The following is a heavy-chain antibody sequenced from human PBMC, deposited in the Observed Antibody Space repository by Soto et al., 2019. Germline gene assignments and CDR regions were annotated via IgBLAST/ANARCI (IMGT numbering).Heavy chain of an antibody. Sequence: ASVKVSCKASGYTFTSYGISWVRQAPGQGLEWMGWISAYNGNTNYAQKLQGRVTMTTDTSTSTAYMELRSLRSDDTAVYYCARDRSGYCSGGSCRPHYYYYGMDVCGQGTTVTVSS. D-gene: IGHD2-15*01. CDR3: ARDRSGYCSGGSCRPHYYYYGMDV. V-gene: IGHV1-18*04. J-gene: IGHJ6*02. CDR1: GYTFTSYG. CDR2: ISAYNGNT.